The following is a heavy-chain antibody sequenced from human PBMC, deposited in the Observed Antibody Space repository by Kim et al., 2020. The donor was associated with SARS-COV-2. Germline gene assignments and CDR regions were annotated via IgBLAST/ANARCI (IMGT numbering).Heavy chain of an antibody. V-gene: IGHV4-34*01. Sequence: SETLSLTCAVYGGSFSGYYWSWIRQPPGKGLEWIGEINHSGSTNYNPSLKSRVTISVDTSKNQFSLKLSSVTAADTAVYYCARGRAAADPFDPWGQGTLVTVSS. CDR1: GGSFSGYY. CDR3: ARGRAAADPFDP. CDR2: INHSGST. J-gene: IGHJ5*02. D-gene: IGHD6-13*01.